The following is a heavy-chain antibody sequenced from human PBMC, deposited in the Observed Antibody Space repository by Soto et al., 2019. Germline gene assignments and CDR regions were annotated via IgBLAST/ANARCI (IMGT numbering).Heavy chain of an antibody. CDR2: ILPIFGTA. CDR3: ERAHRAQCDIVTACLTAYGMDV. CDR1: GGTFSSYA. Sequence: QVQLVQSGAEVKKPGSSVKVSCKASGGTFSSYAISWVRQAPGQGLEWMGGILPIFGTANYEQKFQGIVTITGDQSPSTGQRELSSLKSEDTAEYYCERAHRAQCDIVTACLTAYGMDVWGQGTTVNAS. J-gene: IGHJ6*02. V-gene: IGHV1-69*01. D-gene: IGHD3-9*01.